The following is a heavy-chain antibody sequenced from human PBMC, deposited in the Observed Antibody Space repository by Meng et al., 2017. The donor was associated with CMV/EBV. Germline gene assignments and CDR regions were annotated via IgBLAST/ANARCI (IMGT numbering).Heavy chain of an antibody. J-gene: IGHJ4*02. D-gene: IGHD1-7*01. V-gene: IGHV3-30*04. CDR1: GFTFSSYA. Sequence: GGSLRLSCAASGFTFSSYAMHWVRQAPGEGLEWVAVISYDGSNKYYADSVKGRFTISRDNSKNTLYLQMNSLRAEDTAVYYCARVGWTGTTGGYWGQGTLVTVSS. CDR2: ISYDGSNK. CDR3: ARVGWTGTTGGY.